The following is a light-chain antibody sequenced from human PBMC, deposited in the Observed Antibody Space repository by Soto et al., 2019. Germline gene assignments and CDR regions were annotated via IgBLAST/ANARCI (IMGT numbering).Light chain of an antibody. CDR3: SSYAGSNNYV. CDR1: SSDVGGYNF. Sequence: QSALTQPPSASGSPGQSVSISCTGTSSDVGGYNFVSWYQQHPGKAPKLMIYEVSRRPSGVPDRFSGSKSANTASLTVSGLQAEDEADYYCSSYAGSNNYVFGTGTKPTVL. CDR2: EVS. J-gene: IGLJ1*01. V-gene: IGLV2-8*01.